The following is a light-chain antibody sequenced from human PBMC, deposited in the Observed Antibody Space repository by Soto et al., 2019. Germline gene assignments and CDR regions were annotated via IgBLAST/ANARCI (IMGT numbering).Light chain of an antibody. CDR1: QSVSIY. J-gene: IGKJ1*01. CDR2: DAS. V-gene: IGKV3-20*01. CDR3: QQYGSSPRT. Sequence: EIVLTQSPATLSSSPGERATLSCRASQSVSIYLAWYQQKPGQAPRLLIYDASNRATGVPPRFSGRGSGTDFTLTISRLEPEDFAVYYCQQYGSSPRTFGQGTKVDIK.